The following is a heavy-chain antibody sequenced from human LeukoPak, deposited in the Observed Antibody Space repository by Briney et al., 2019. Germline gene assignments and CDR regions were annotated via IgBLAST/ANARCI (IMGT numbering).Heavy chain of an antibody. V-gene: IGHV3-48*03. J-gene: IGHJ3*02. CDR2: ISSSGSTI. D-gene: IGHD3-10*01. CDR1: GFTFSSYE. Sequence: GGSLRLSCAASGFTFSSYELNWVRQAPGKGLEGVSYISSSGSTIYYADSVKGRFTISRDNAKNSLYLQMNSLRAEDTAVYYCARDVNYYGSGSYYNVGAFDIWGQGTMVTVSS. CDR3: ARDVNYYGSGSYYNVGAFDI.